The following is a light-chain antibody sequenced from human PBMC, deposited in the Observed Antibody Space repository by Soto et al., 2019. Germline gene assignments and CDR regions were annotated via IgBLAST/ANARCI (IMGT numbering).Light chain of an antibody. V-gene: IGKV1-33*01. CDR2: DAS. CDR3: QHYHTFPLT. J-gene: IGKJ3*01. CDR1: HDIGDY. Sequence: DIQMTQSPSSLSASVGDRVTFTCQASHDIGDYLNWYQQKPGKAPKLLIYDASNLETGVPARFSGGGSGTEFTFTITSPQPEDIATYYCQHYHTFPLTFGPGTKVEIK.